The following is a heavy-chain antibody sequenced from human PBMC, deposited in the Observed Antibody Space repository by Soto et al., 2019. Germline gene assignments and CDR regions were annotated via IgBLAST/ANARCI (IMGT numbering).Heavy chain of an antibody. J-gene: IGHJ2*01. CDR2: IIPILGIA. V-gene: IGHV1-69*04. Sequence: GASVKVSCKASGGTFSSYTISWVRQAPGQGLEWMGRIIPILGIANYAQKFQGRVTITADKSTSTAYMELSSLRSEDTAVYYCARETKVWYFDLWGRGTLVTVSS. CDR3: ARETKVWYFDL. CDR1: GGTFSSYT.